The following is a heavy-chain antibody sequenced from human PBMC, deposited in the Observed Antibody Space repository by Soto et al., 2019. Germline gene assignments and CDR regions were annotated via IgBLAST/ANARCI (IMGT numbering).Heavy chain of an antibody. CDR3: ARALTTSHPNRLVPVPSAIYY. D-gene: IGHD2-2*01. CDR1: GYTFTGYY. Sequence: QVQLVQSGAEVKKPGASVKVSCKASGYTFTGYYMHWVRQAPGQGLEWMGWINPNSGGTNFAQKFQGRVNMNRDKSLSKTYMELSRLTSDETAVYYCARALTTSHPNRLVPVPSAIYYWGQGTLVTVSS. V-gene: IGHV1-2*02. CDR2: INPNSGGT. J-gene: IGHJ4*02.